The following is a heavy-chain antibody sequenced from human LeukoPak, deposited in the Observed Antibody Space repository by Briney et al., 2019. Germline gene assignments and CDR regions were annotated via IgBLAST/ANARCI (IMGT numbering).Heavy chain of an antibody. CDR1: GGSISSYY. V-gene: IGHV4-4*07. CDR3: AAATYYYDSSGYYYRKPFDY. CDR2: IYTSGST. Sequence: SETLSLTCTVSGGSISSYYWSWIRQPAGKGLEWIGRIYTSGSTNYNPFLKSRVTMSVDTSKNQFSLKLSSVTAADTAVYYCAAATYYYDSSGYYYRKPFDYWGQGTLVTVSS. J-gene: IGHJ4*02. D-gene: IGHD3-22*01.